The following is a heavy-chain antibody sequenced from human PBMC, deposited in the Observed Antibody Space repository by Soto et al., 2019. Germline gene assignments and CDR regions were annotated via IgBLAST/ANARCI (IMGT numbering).Heavy chain of an antibody. J-gene: IGHJ6*02. V-gene: IGHV1-18*01. CDR2: ISAYNGNT. D-gene: IGHD4-17*01. Sequence: QVQLVQSGAEVKKPGASVKVSCKASGYTFTSYGISWVRQAPGQGLEWMGWISAYNGNTNYVQKLQGRVTMTTDTATSTAYMEQRRLRSDDTAVYYCARVMTTVVTPYYNDGMDVWGQGTTVTVSS. CDR1: GYTFTSYG. CDR3: ARVMTTVVTPYYNDGMDV.